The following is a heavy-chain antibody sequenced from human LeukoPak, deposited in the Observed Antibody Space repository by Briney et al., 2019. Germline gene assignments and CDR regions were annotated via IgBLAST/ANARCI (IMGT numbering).Heavy chain of an antibody. Sequence: PSETLSLTCTVSGGSISSGSYYWSWIRQPAGKGLEWIGHIHTSGSTSYNPSLKSRVTISVDTSKNQFSLKLSSVTAADTAVYYCARETSQKGAHYMDVWGKGTTITISS. J-gene: IGHJ6*03. D-gene: IGHD3-16*01. CDR1: GGSISSGSYY. CDR2: IHTSGST. V-gene: IGHV4-61*09. CDR3: ARETSQKGAHYMDV.